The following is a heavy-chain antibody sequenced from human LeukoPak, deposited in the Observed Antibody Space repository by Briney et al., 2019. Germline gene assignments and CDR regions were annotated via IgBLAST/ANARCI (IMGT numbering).Heavy chain of an antibody. CDR1: GGSISSSNW. Sequence: PSETLSLTCAVSGGSISSSNWWSWVRQPPGKGPEWIGEIYHSGSTNYNPSLKSRVTISVDKSKNQFSLKLSSVTAADTAVYYCARRSGRGKIAAAKQFDYWGQGTLVTVSS. J-gene: IGHJ4*02. CDR2: IYHSGST. CDR3: ARRSGRGKIAAAKQFDY. D-gene: IGHD6-13*01. V-gene: IGHV4-4*02.